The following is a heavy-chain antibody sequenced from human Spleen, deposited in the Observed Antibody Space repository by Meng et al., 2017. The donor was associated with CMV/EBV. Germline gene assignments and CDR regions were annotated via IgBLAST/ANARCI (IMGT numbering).Heavy chain of an antibody. V-gene: IGHV3-23*01. J-gene: IGHJ5*01. CDR1: GFAFDNYA. Sequence: GESLKISCAASGFAFDNYAMSWVRQAPGKGLEWVSAISGSGRSIYYADSVKGRFTISRDNSKNTLYLQMNSLRAGDTAVYYCAKDDYNSSPRRFDSWGQGTLVTVSS. CDR2: ISGSGRSI. D-gene: IGHD4/OR15-4a*01. CDR3: AKDDYNSSPRRFDS.